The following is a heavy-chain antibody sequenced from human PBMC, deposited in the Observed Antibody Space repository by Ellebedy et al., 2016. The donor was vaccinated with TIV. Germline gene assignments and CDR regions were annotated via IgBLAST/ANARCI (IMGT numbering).Heavy chain of an antibody. CDR3: ARDWEVVAGRRSFDY. J-gene: IGHJ4*02. D-gene: IGHD6-19*01. CDR1: GFTFSSYS. Sequence: GGSLRLSCAASGFTFSSYSMNWVRQAPGKGLEWVSSISSSSSYIYYADSVKGRFTISRDNAKNSLYLQMNSLRAEDTAVYYCARDWEVVAGRRSFDYWGQGTLVTVSS. V-gene: IGHV3-21*01. CDR2: ISSSSSYI.